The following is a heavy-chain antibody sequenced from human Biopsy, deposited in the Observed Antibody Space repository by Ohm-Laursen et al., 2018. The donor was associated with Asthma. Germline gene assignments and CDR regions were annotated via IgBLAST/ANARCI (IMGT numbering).Heavy chain of an antibody. J-gene: IGHJ5*02. Sequence: GSLRLSCAASGFAVSRDHMFWVRQAPGKGLEWVSVIYSGGTSHTADSVRGRFTISRDYSKNTLYLQMNSLRAEDTAVYYCAKDGRGGTPDNWFDPWGQGTLVTVSS. V-gene: IGHV3-53*01. CDR3: AKDGRGGTPDNWFDP. CDR1: GFAVSRDH. CDR2: IYSGGTS. D-gene: IGHD1-7*01.